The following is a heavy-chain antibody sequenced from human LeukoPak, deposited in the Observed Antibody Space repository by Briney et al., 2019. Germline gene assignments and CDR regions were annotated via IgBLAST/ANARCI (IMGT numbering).Heavy chain of an antibody. CDR2: ISAYNGNT. Sequence: ASVKVSCKASGYTFTGYSISWVRQAPGQGLEWMGWISAYNGNTIYAQKVKGRVTMTTDTSTSTAYMELRSLESDDTAVYYCARASYCSDGSCYSDYWGQGTLVTVSS. V-gene: IGHV1-18*01. J-gene: IGHJ4*02. D-gene: IGHD2-15*01. CDR3: ARASYCSDGSCYSDY. CDR1: GYTFTGYS.